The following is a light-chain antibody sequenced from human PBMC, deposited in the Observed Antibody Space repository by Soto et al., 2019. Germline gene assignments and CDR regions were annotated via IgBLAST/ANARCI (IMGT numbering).Light chain of an antibody. J-gene: IGLJ1*01. CDR1: SXDVGGYNY. V-gene: IGLV2-14*01. Sequence: QSVLTQPASVSGSPGQSITISCTGTSXDVGGYNYVSWYQQHPGTAPKLMIYEVSNRPSGLSNRFSGSKSGNTASLTISGLQAEDEADYYCSSYTSSSSLYVFGTGTKVTVL. CDR3: SSYTSSSSLYV. CDR2: EVS.